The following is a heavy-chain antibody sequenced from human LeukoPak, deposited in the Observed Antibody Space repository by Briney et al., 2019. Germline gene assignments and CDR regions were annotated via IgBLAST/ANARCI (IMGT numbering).Heavy chain of an antibody. CDR3: ARHDYYGDYGENAFDI. V-gene: IGHV1-2*02. J-gene: IGHJ3*02. Sequence: ASVKVSCKASGYTFTGYYMHWVRQAPGQGLEWMGWINPNSGGTNYAQKFQGRVTMTRDTSISTAYMELSRLRSDDTAVYYCARHDYYGDYGENAFDIWGQGTMVTVSS. D-gene: IGHD4-17*01. CDR2: INPNSGGT. CDR1: GYTFTGYY.